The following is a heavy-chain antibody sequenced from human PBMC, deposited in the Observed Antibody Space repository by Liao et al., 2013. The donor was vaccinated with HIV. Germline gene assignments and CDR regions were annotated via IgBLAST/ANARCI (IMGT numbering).Heavy chain of an antibody. J-gene: IGHJ4*02. CDR2: IYTSGST. Sequence: QVQLQQWGAGLLKPSETLSLTCAVYGGSFSGYYWSWIRQPPGKGLEWIGRIYTSGSTNYNPSLKSRVTMSVDTSKNHFSLKLSSVTAADTAVYFCARGIVWFGEPTFDSWGQGTLVTVSS. CDR1: GGSFSGYY. D-gene: IGHD3-10*01. CDR3: ARGIVWFGEPTFDS. V-gene: IGHV4-59*10.